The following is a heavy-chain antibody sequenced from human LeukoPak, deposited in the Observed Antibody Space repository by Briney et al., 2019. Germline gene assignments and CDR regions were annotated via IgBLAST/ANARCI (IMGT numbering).Heavy chain of an antibody. J-gene: IGHJ4*02. CDR1: GYMFTNNR. D-gene: IGHD6-19*01. CDR2: ITPVDSDT. CDR3: ALNARSSGWPNFDY. V-gene: IGHV5-51*07. Sequence: GESLKISCKGPGYMFTNNRIGWVHQIPEKGLAWMGIITPVDSDTRYSPSFQGQVPISADKSISTAYLQWSSLKASDTAMYYCALNARSSGWPNFDYGGQGTLVTVSS.